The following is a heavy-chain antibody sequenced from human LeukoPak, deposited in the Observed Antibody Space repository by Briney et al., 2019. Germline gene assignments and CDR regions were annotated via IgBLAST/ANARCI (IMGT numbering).Heavy chain of an antibody. CDR2: ISYDGSNK. Sequence: QAGGSLRLSCAASGFTFSNYVMSWVRQAPGKGLEWVAVISYDGSNKYYADSVKGRFTISRDNSKNTLYLQMNSLRAEDTAVYYCAKAGVYSSSWLDYWGQGTLVTVSS. CDR3: AKAGVYSSSWLDY. V-gene: IGHV3-30*18. D-gene: IGHD6-13*01. CDR1: GFTFSNYV. J-gene: IGHJ4*02.